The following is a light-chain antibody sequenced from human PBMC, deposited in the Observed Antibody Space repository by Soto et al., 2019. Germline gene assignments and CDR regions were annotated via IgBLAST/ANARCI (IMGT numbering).Light chain of an antibody. Sequence: EVVWTQSPGTLSLSPGERATLSCRASQFVGGDTLAWFQQRPGQAPRLLIYDTSNRVTGVPARFSGSGSGTDFTLTISRLEPEDFAVYYCQQYGSSQGITFGQGTRLEI. CDR2: DTS. CDR3: QQYGSSQGIT. J-gene: IGKJ5*01. V-gene: IGKV3-20*01. CDR1: QFVGGDT.